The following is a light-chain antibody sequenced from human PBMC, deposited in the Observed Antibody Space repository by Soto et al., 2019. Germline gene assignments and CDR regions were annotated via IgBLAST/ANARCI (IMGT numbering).Light chain of an antibody. CDR2: ENN. Sequence: QSVLTQPPSVSAAPGQKVTISFAGSRSNIGNNYVSWYQQLPGTAPKLLIYENNKRPSGIPDRCSGSKSGTSATLGITGLQTGDEADYYCGTWDSSLSAGVFGGGTKLTVL. CDR1: RSNIGNNY. V-gene: IGLV1-51*02. J-gene: IGLJ3*02. CDR3: GTWDSSLSAGV.